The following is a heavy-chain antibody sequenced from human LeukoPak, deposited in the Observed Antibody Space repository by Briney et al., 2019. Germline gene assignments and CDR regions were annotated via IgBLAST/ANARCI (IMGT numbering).Heavy chain of an antibody. CDR3: ARGRSSSWYNWFDP. D-gene: IGHD6-13*01. V-gene: IGHV1-2*02. Sequence: ASVKVSCKASGYTFTYYYINWVRQAPGQGLEWMGWINPNSGGTNYALKFQGRVTMTRDTSIRTAYMELSRLRSDDTAVYYCARGRSSSWYNWFDPWGQGTLVTVSS. CDR1: GYTFTYYY. CDR2: INPNSGGT. J-gene: IGHJ5*02.